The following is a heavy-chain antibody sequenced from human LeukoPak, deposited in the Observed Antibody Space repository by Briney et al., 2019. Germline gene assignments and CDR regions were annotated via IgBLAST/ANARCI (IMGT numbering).Heavy chain of an antibody. D-gene: IGHD1-26*01. CDR1: GYTFTSYD. CDR3: ATDSGSYLVAFDI. J-gene: IGHJ3*02. Sequence: KVSCKXSGYTFTSYDINWVRQATGQGLEWMGWMNPNSGNTGYAQKFQGRVTMTRNTSISTAYMELSSLRSEDTAVYYCATDSGSYLVAFDIWGQGTMVTVSS. CDR2: MNPNSGNT. V-gene: IGHV1-8*01.